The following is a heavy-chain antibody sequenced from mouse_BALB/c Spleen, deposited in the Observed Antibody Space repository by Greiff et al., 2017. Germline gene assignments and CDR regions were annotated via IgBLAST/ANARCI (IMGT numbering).Heavy chain of an antibody. D-gene: IGHD2-1*01. J-gene: IGHJ3*01. CDR2: ISNGGGST. Sequence: EVKVVESGGGLVQPGGSLKLSCAASGFTFSSYTMSWVRQTPEKRLEWVAYISNGGGSTYYPDTVKGRFTISRDNAKNTLYLQMSSLKSEDTAMYYCARQGYYGNYAFAYWGQGTLVTVSA. V-gene: IGHV5-12-2*01. CDR1: GFTFSSYT. CDR3: ARQGYYGNYAFAY.